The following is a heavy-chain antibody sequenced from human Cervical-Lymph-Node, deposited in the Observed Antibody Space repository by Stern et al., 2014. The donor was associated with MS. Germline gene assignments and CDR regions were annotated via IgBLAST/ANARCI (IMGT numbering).Heavy chain of an antibody. D-gene: IGHD3-3*01. CDR3: ARGGRYDFWSGYYLLDY. CDR1: GGTFSSYA. J-gene: IGHJ4*02. Sequence: VQLVESGAEVKKPGSSVKVSCKASGGTFSSYAISWVRQAPGQGLERMGGIIPIFGTANYAQKFQGRVTITADESTSTAYMELSSLRSEDTAVYYCARGGRYDFWSGYYLLDYWGQGTLVTVSS. V-gene: IGHV1-69*01. CDR2: IIPIFGTA.